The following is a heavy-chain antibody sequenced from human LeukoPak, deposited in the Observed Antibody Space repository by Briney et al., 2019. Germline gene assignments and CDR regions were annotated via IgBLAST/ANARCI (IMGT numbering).Heavy chain of an antibody. V-gene: IGHV1-69*05. CDR3: ASPRDGYNDFDY. CDR1: GGTFSSYA. Sequence: SVKVSCKASGGTFSSYAISWVRQAPGQGLEWMGGIIPIFGTANYAQKFQGRVTLTTDESTSTAYMELSSLRSEDTAVYYCASPRDGYNDFDYWGQVTLVTVSS. J-gene: IGHJ4*02. D-gene: IGHD5-24*01. CDR2: IIPIFGTA.